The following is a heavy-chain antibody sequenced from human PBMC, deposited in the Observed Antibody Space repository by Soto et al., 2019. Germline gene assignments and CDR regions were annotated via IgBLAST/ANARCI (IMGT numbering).Heavy chain of an antibody. Sequence: ASLELSWTTAVYRFTINDVSWLRKEIGQGLEWMGWMNPGSGDTGYAQKFQGRVTMTRDISIATAYMELSSLRSDDTAIYYCARMATFGSLNWVDLWVQGTLVIVS. D-gene: IGHD3-16*01. CDR2: MNPGSGDT. CDR1: VYRFTIND. J-gene: IGHJ5*02. CDR3: ARMATFGSLNWVDL. V-gene: IGHV1-8*01.